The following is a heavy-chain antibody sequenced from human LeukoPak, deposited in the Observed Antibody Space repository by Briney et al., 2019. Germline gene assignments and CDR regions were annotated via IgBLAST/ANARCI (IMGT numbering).Heavy chain of an antibody. Sequence: SETLSLTCTVSGGSISSGGYYWSWIRQPPGKGLEWIGYIYHSGSTYYNPSLKSRVTISVDRSKNQFSLKLSSVTAADTAVYYCAKVRDPGITGTTLNLCFDYWGQGTLVTVSS. CDR1: GGSISSGGYY. D-gene: IGHD1-7*01. CDR3: AKVRDPGITGTTLNLCFDY. V-gene: IGHV4-30-2*01. CDR2: IYHSGST. J-gene: IGHJ4*02.